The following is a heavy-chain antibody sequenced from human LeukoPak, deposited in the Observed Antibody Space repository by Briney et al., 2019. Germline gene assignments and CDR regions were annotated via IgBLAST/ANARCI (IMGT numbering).Heavy chain of an antibody. J-gene: IGHJ4*02. CDR2: INPAGSET. CDR1: GFPFNAYW. CDR3: ATFGLVAALDL. Sequence: GGSLRLSCAASGFPFNAYWMAWVRQAPGTGLEWVANINPAGSETFHVDPVKGRFSISRDHAKNLVYLQMNSLRAEDTAVYYCATFGLVAALDLWGQGTLVTVSS. D-gene: IGHD5-12*01. V-gene: IGHV3-7*01.